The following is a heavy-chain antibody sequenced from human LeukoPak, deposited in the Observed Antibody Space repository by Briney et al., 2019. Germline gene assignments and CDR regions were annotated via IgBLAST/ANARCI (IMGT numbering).Heavy chain of an antibody. D-gene: IGHD6-13*01. CDR3: ARVRIGQQLDKYYYYAMDV. J-gene: IGHJ6*02. CDR2: INPNSGGT. Sequence: ASVKVSCKASGYTFTDYYMHWVRQAPGQGLEWMGRINPNSGGTNYAQKFQGRVTMTTYTSISTAYMEVSRLRSDDTAVYYCARVRIGQQLDKYYYYAMDVWGQGTTVTVSS. CDR1: GYTFTDYY. V-gene: IGHV1-2*06.